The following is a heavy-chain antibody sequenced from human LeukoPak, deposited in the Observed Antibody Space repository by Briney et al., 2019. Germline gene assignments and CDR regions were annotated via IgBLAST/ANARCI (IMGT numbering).Heavy chain of an antibody. CDR1: GFTFGDYA. J-gene: IGHJ4*02. D-gene: IGHD3-22*01. CDR3: TRDYDSSGPYSPFDY. Sequence: GGSLRLSCTASGFTFGDYAMNWFRQAPGKGLEWVGFIRSKAYGGTTEYAASVKGRFTISRDDSKSIAYLQMNSLKTEDTAVYYCTRDYDSSGPYSPFDYWGQGTLVTVSS. CDR2: IRSKAYGGTT. V-gene: IGHV3-49*03.